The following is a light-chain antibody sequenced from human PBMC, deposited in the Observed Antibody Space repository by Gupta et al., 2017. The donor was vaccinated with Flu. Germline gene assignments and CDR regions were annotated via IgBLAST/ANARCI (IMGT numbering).Light chain of an antibody. CDR1: NIGAFYN. J-gene: IGLJ2*01. Sequence: NIGAFYNEHCYQQHPGTAPKLIISDNDDRPSGVADRFSGSKSGTSASLVITGLQPEDEAYYYCQSFDNTLTSWGIFGGGTKVTVL. CDR3: QSFDNTLTSWGI. CDR2: DND. V-gene: IGLV1-40*01.